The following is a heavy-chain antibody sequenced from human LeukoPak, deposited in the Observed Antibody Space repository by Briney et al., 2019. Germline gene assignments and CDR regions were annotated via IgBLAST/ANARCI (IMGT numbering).Heavy chain of an antibody. Sequence: QSGGSLRLSCAASGFTFSSYWMHWVRQAPGKGLLWVSRINTDGSSTTYADSVKGRFTISRDNAKSTLYLQMNSLRAEDTAVYYCARGGVYSTSAVDYWGQGTLVTVSS. CDR3: ARGGVYSTSAVDY. CDR1: GFTFSSYW. J-gene: IGHJ4*02. CDR2: INTDGSST. D-gene: IGHD6-6*01. V-gene: IGHV3-74*01.